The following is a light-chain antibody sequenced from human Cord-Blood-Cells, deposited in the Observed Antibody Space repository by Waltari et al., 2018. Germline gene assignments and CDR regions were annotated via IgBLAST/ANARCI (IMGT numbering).Light chain of an antibody. Sequence: DISTSETAPSLSVTPGEPATIFARSSQSLLHSNGYNYLYGYLQNPANTPQLLLYLGSNSAAGVPDRFSGGRSGTDFTLKTSRVEAEDVWVYYCMQALQTPSITFGQGTRLEIK. CDR2: LGS. CDR1: QSLLHSNGYNY. J-gene: IGKJ5*01. CDR3: MQALQTPSIT. V-gene: IGKV2-28*01.